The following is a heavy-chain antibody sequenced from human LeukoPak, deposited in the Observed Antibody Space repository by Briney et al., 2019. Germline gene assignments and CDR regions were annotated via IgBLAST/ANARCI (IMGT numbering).Heavy chain of an antibody. CDR3: ASGRVFYGLDV. J-gene: IGHJ6*02. V-gene: IGHV3-74*01. CDR1: GFTFSSYW. CDR2: IKGDGSET. Sequence: PGGSLRLSCAASGFTFSSYWMHWVRQAPGKGLMWVSRIKGDGSETSYADSVKGRFTISRDNARNTLYLQMNSLRPEDTAIYYCASGRVFYGLDVWGQGTTVTVSS.